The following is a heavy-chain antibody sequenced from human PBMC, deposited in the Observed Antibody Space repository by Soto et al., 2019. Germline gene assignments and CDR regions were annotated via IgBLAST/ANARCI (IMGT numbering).Heavy chain of an antibody. CDR2: INAGNGNT. V-gene: IGHV1-3*01. Sequence: ASVKVSCKASGYTFTSYAMHWVRQAPGQRLEWMGWINAGNGNTKYSQKFQGRVTNTRDTSASTAYMELSSLRSEDTAVYYCARDRAAAGDFQHWGQGTLVTVSS. CDR3: ARDRAAAGDFQH. J-gene: IGHJ1*01. D-gene: IGHD6-13*01. CDR1: GYTFTSYA.